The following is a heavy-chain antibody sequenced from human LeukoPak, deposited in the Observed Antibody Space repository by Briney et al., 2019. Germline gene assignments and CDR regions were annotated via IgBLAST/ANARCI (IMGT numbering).Heavy chain of an antibody. D-gene: IGHD5-18*01. CDR2: IKSKTDGGTT. V-gene: IGHV3-15*01. CDR3: TTGVDTKTYYYYYYMDV. J-gene: IGHJ6*03. CDR1: GFTFSDYY. Sequence: EAGGSLRLSCAASGFTFSDYYMSWVRQAPGKGLEWVGRIKSKTDGGTTDYAAPVKGRFTISRDDSKNTLYLQMNSLKTEDTAVYYCTTGVDTKTYYYYYYMDVWGKGTTVTVSS.